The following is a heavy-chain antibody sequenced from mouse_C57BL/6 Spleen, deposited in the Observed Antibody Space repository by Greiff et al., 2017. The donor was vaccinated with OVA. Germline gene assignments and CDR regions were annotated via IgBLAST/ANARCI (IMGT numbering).Heavy chain of an antibody. CDR2: IHPNSGST. J-gene: IGHJ3*01. V-gene: IGHV1-64*01. CDR3: AREEDYGSSFAY. D-gene: IGHD1-1*01. CDR1: GYTFTSYW. Sequence: QVQLQQPGAELVKPGASVKLSCKASGYTFTSYWMHWVKQRPGQGLEWIGMIHPNSGSTNYNEKFKSKATLTVDKSSSTAYMQLSSLTSEDSAVYYCAREEDYGSSFAYWGQGTLVTVSA.